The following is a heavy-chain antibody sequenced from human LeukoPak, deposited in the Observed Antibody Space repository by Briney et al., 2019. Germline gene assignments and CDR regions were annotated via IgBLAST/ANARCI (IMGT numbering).Heavy chain of an antibody. CDR3: ARTFGYSGSWYFFDY. J-gene: IGHJ4*01. D-gene: IGHD6-13*01. CDR2: IYHSGGT. CDR1: GGSITSDNW. Sequence: PSETLSLTCAVSGGSITSDNWWSWVRQSPGKGLEWIGEIYHSGGTNYTPSLKGRVTISVDKSNNHFSLRLASVTAADTAAYYCARTFGYSGSWYFFDYWGQGTLVTVSS. V-gene: IGHV4-4*02.